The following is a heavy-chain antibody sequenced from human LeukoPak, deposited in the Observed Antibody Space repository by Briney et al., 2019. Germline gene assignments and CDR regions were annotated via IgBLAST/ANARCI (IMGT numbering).Heavy chain of an antibody. J-gene: IGHJ5*02. CDR1: GYSISSGYH. D-gene: IGHD3-22*01. CDR3: ARGRDYYDSSGYYSWFDP. V-gene: IGHV4-38-2*01. Sequence: SETLSLTCAVSGYSISSGYHWGWIRQPPGKGLEWIGSIYHSGSTYYNPSLKSRVTISVDTSKNQFSLKLSSVTAADTAVYYCARGRDYYDSSGYYSWFDPWGQGTLVTVSS. CDR2: IYHSGST.